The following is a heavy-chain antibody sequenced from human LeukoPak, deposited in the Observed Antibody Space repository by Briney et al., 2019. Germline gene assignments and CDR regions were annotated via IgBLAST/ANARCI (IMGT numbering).Heavy chain of an antibody. CDR1: GDSISSYY. D-gene: IGHD6-13*01. CDR3: AGWYSVDAFDI. Sequence: SETLSLTCTVSGDSISSYYGSWIRQPPGKGLEWIGYIYYSGSTNYNPSLKSRVTISVDTSKNQFSLKLSSATAAYTAVYYCAGWYSVDAFDIWGQGTMVTVSS. V-gene: IGHV4-59*01. J-gene: IGHJ3*02. CDR2: IYYSGST.